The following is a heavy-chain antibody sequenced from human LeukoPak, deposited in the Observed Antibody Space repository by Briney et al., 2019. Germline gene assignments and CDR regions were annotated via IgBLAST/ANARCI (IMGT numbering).Heavy chain of an antibody. Sequence: PGGSLRLSCAASGFTFSSYAMSWVRQAPGKGLEWVSAISGSGGSTYYADSVKGRFTISRDNSKNTLYLQMNSLRAEDTAVYYCAIPRITMVRGAPEGMDVWGQGTTVTVSS. CDR3: AIPRITMVRGAPEGMDV. J-gene: IGHJ6*02. CDR1: GFTFSSYA. CDR2: ISGSGGST. V-gene: IGHV3-23*01. D-gene: IGHD3-10*01.